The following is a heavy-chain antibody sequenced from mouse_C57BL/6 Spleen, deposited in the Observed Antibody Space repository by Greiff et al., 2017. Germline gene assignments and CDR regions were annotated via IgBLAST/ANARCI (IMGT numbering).Heavy chain of an antibody. D-gene: IGHD1-1*01. Sequence: VQLQQSGAELVKPGASVKISCKASGYAFSSYWMNWVKQRPGKGLEWIGQIHPGDGDTNYNGKFKGKATLTADKSSSTAYMQLSSLTSEDSAVYFCARSYGSSHYYAMDYWGQGTSVTVSS. V-gene: IGHV1-80*01. CDR3: ARSYGSSHYYAMDY. CDR1: GYAFSSYW. J-gene: IGHJ4*01. CDR2: IHPGDGDT.